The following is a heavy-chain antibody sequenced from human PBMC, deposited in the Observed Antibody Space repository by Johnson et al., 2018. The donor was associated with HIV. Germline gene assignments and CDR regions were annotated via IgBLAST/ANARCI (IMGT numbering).Heavy chain of an antibody. CDR1: GFTVSSNY. V-gene: IGHV3-66*01. CDR3: AKVFSVELPACDI. J-gene: IGHJ3*02. D-gene: IGHD1-26*01. Sequence: VQLVESRGGLVQPGGSLRLSCAASGFTVSSNYMSWVRQAPGKGLEWVSVIYSGGITYSADSVKGRLTISRDNSKNTPYLQMNSLRAEDTAVYYCAKVFSVELPACDIWGQGTMVTVSS. CDR2: IYSGGIT.